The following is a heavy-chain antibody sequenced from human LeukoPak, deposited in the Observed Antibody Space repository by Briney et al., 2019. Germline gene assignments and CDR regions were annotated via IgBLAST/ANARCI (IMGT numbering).Heavy chain of an antibody. CDR1: GFTFSSYA. D-gene: IGHD6-19*01. J-gene: IGHJ4*02. Sequence: GGSLRPSCAASGFTFSSYAMSWVRQAPGKGLEWVSAISGSGGSTYYADSVKGRFTISRDNSKNTLYLQMNSLRAEDTAVYYCANTEWLADNFDYWGQGTLVTVSS. CDR3: ANTEWLADNFDY. CDR2: ISGSGGST. V-gene: IGHV3-23*01.